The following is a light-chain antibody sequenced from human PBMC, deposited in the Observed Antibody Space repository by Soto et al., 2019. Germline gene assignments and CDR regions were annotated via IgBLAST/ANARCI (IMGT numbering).Light chain of an antibody. V-gene: IGKV3-11*01. CDR2: DAS. CDR1: QSVSTY. J-gene: IGKJ1*01. CDR3: PQRRDWPWT. Sequence: EIVLTQSPATLSLSPGERATLSCRASQSVSTYLAWYRQKPGQAPRLLIYDASNKATGIPARFSGSGSGTAFTLPLSNLEPEDFAVYDCPQRRDWPWTFGQGTQVEIK.